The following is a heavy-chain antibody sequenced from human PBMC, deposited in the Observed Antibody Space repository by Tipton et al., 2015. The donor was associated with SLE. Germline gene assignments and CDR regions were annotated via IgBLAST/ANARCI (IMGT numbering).Heavy chain of an antibody. Sequence: TLSLTCAVYGGSFSGYYWCWIRQPQGKGLGWIGEINHSGSTNYNPYLKSRVTISVDTSKNQFSLNLSSVAAADTAVYYCARGDGYNFDYCGQGTLVTVSS. V-gene: IGHV4-34*01. J-gene: IGHJ4*02. CDR3: ARGDGYNFDY. CDR1: GGSFSGYY. CDR2: INHSGST. D-gene: IGHD5-24*01.